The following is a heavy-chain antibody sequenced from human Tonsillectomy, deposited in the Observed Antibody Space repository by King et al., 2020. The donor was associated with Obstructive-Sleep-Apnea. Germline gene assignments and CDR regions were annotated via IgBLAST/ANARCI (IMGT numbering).Heavy chain of an antibody. Sequence: VQLVESGGGLVQPGGSLRLSCAASGFTFSSYAMSWVRQAPGKGLEWVSAISCSGGSTYFADPVKGRFTISRDNSKNTLYLQMNSLRAEDTAVYYCAKVKELWPWTDAFDIWGQGTMVTVSS. CDR3: AKVKELWPWTDAFDI. V-gene: IGHV3-23*04. D-gene: IGHD3-16*01. CDR2: ISCSGGST. CDR1: GFTFSSYA. J-gene: IGHJ3*02.